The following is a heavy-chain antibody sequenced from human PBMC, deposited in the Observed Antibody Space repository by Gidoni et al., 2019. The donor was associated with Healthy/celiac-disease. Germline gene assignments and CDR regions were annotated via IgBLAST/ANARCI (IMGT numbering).Heavy chain of an antibody. V-gene: IGHV4-34*01. CDR1: GGSFSGYY. Sequence: QVQLQQWGAGLLKPAETLSLNCAVYGGSFSGYYWSWIRQPPGKGLEWIGEIIHIGSTNYNPSLKSRVTISVDTSKNQFSLKLSSVTAADTAVYYCARGPGQQLVLNAFDIWGQGTMVTVSS. CDR3: ARGPGQQLVLNAFDI. CDR2: IIHIGST. J-gene: IGHJ3*02. D-gene: IGHD6-13*01.